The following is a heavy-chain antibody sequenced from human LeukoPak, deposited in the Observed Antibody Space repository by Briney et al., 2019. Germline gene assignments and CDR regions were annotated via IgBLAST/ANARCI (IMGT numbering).Heavy chain of an antibody. CDR1: GGSISSYY. CDR3: ARDRGGIAAGFDY. D-gene: IGHD6-13*01. Sequence: SETLSLTCTVSGGSISSYYWSWIRQPPGKGLEWIGYIYYSGSTNYNPSLKSRVTISVDTSKNQFSLKLSSVTAADTAVYYCARDRGGIAAGFDYWGQGTLVTVSS. V-gene: IGHV4-59*01. CDR2: IYYSGST. J-gene: IGHJ4*02.